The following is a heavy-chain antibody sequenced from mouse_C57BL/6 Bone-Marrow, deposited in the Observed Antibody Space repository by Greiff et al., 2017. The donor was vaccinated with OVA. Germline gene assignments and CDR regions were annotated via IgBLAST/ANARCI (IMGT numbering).Heavy chain of an antibody. D-gene: IGHD3-2*02. J-gene: IGHJ4*01. CDR1: GYTFTSYW. Sequence: VQLQQPGAELVKPGASVTLSCKASGYTFTSYWMHWVKQRPGQGLEWIGMIHPNSGSTNYNEKFKSKATLTVDKSSSTAYMQLSSLTSEDSAVYYCARKDSSGYFYYAMDYWGQGTSVTVSS. CDR3: ARKDSSGYFYYAMDY. CDR2: IHPNSGST. V-gene: IGHV1-64*01.